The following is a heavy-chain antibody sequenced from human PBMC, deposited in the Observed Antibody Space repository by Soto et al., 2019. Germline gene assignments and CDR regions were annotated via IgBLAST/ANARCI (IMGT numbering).Heavy chain of an antibody. CDR3: ARGGLYSKGFDY. V-gene: IGHV4-34*01. CDR1: GGSFSGYY. CDR2: INQSGST. D-gene: IGHD4-4*01. Sequence: SETLSLTCAVYGGSFSGYYWSWIRQPPGKGLEWIGEINQSGSTNYNPSLKSRVTISVATSNNQFSLKLSSVTAADTAVYYCARGGLYSKGFDYWGQGTLVTVSS. J-gene: IGHJ4*02.